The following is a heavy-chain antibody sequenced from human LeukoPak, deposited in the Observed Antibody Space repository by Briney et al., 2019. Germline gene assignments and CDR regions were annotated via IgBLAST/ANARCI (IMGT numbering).Heavy chain of an antibody. CDR1: GGSISSYY. CDR3: ASISIVATAPAFDI. V-gene: IGHV4-4*07. D-gene: IGHD5-12*01. CDR2: IYTSGST. Sequence: TSETLSLTCTVSGGSISSYYWSWIRQPARKGLEWIGRIYTSGSTNYNPSLKSRVTISVDTSKNQFSLKLSSVTAADTAVYYCASISIVATAPAFDIWGQGTMVTVSS. J-gene: IGHJ3*02.